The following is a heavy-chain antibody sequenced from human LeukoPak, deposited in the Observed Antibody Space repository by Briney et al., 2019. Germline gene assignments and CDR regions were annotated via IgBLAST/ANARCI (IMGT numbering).Heavy chain of an antibody. V-gene: IGHV4-59*01. CDR3: ARVLRYFDWLSNPQQLYGMDV. D-gene: IGHD3-9*01. J-gene: IGHJ6*02. Sequence: PSETLSLTCTVSGGSISSYYWSWIRQPPGKGLEWIGYIYYSGSTNYNPSLKSRVTISVDTSKNQFSLKLSSVTAADTAVYYCARVLRYFDWLSNPQQLYGMDVWGQGTTVTVSS. CDR1: GGSISSYY. CDR2: IYYSGST.